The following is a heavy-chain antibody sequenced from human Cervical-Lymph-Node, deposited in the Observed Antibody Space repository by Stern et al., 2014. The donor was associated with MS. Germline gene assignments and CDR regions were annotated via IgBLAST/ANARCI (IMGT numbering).Heavy chain of an antibody. CDR1: GGIFNIYA. CDR2: IIPTFTTA. J-gene: IGHJ4*02. V-gene: IGHV1-69*06. D-gene: IGHD3-22*01. Sequence: QMQLVQSGAEVKKPGSSVKVSCKASGGIFNIYAISWMRQAPGQGLEWMGGIIPTFTTANYAEKFQGRASITADRSTSTVYLELSSLRSEDTAVYYCARDPHYYDTSDYRNWGQGTLVTVSS. CDR3: ARDPHYYDTSDYRN.